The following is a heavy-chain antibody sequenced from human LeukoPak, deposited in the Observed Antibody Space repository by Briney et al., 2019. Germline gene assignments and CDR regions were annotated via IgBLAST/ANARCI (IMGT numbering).Heavy chain of an antibody. D-gene: IGHD3-10*01. J-gene: IGHJ3*02. Sequence: SETLSLTCTVSGGSISSYYWSWIRQPPGKGLEWIGYIYYSGSTNYNPSLKSRVTISVDTSKNQFSLKLSSVTAADTAVYYCACTMVRGVFDAFDIWGQGTMVTVSS. V-gene: IGHV4-59*01. CDR3: ACTMVRGVFDAFDI. CDR2: IYYSGST. CDR1: GGSISSYY.